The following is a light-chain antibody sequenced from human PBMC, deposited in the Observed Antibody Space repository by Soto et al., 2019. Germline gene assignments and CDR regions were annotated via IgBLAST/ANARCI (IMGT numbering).Light chain of an antibody. J-gene: IGKJ1*01. Sequence: EIVLTQSPATLSLSPGERATLSCRASQSVSSYLAWYQQKPGQAPRLLIYDASNRATGIPARFSGWGSGTDFTLTISSLEPEDFAVYYCQQRSNWPPWTFGQGTKVEIK. CDR1: QSVSSY. CDR3: QQRSNWPPWT. V-gene: IGKV3-11*01. CDR2: DAS.